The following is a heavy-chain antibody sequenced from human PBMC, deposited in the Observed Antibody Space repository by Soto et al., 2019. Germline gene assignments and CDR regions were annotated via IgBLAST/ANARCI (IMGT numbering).Heavy chain of an antibody. V-gene: IGHV4-30-2*02. D-gene: IGHD3-10*01. CDR2: IYHSGST. J-gene: IGHJ6*02. CDR3: ARFGRYIWFGELTYYYYYGMGV. Sequence: SETLSLTCAVSGGSISSGGYSWSWIRQPPGKGLEWIWYIYHSGSTYYNPSLKSRVTISVDTSKNQFSLKLSSVTAADTAVYYCARFGRYIWFGELTYYYYYGMGVWGEGTTVNVS. CDR1: GGSISSGGYS.